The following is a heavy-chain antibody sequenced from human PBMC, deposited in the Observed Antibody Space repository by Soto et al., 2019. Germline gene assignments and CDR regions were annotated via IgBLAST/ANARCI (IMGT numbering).Heavy chain of an antibody. J-gene: IGHJ4*02. CDR1: GFTFSSYG. CDR3: ARDGSGYYDSSGYYPPHFDY. V-gene: IGHV3-30-3*01. Sequence: PGGSLRLSCAASGFTFSSYGMNWVRQAPGKGLEWVAVISYDGSNKYYADSVKGRFTISRDNSKNTLYLQMNSLRAEDTAVYYCARDGSGYYDSSGYYPPHFDYWGQGTLVTVSS. CDR2: ISYDGSNK. D-gene: IGHD3-22*01.